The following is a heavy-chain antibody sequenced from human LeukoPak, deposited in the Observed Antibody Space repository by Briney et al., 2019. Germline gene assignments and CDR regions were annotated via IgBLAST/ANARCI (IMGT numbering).Heavy chain of an antibody. CDR3: ARDFKAGDGHWSFDL. Sequence: GGSLRLSCADSGFTVSWYDMHWVRQATGKGLEWVSGIGTAGETYYPGSVKGRFTISRQNAKNSLYLQMNSLKVGDTAVYYCARDFKAGDGHWSFDLWGRGTLVTVSS. CDR1: GFTVSWYD. CDR2: IGTAGET. J-gene: IGHJ2*01. V-gene: IGHV3-13*01. D-gene: IGHD4-17*01.